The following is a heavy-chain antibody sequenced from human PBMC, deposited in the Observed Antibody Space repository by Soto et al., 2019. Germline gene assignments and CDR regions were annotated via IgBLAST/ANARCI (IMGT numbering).Heavy chain of an antibody. CDR2: IKQDGSEQ. CDR3: AREAV. Sequence: EVQLVESGGGLVQPGGSLRLSCAASGFTFSGYWMSWVRQAPGKGLEWVANIKQDGSEQFYVDSVKGRFTISRDNAKNSLYLQMNSLRAEDPAGYYCAREAVWGQGTTVTVSS. CDR1: GFTFSGYW. J-gene: IGHJ6*02. V-gene: IGHV3-7*05.